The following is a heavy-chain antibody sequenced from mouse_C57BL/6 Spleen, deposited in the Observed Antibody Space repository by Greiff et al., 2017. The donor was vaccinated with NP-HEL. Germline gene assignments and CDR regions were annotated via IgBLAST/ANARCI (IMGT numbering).Heavy chain of an antibody. CDR3: ARDYGSSWAWFAY. Sequence: QVQLQQPGAELVRPGSSVKLSCKASGYTFTSYWLHWVKQRPIQGLEWIGNIDPSDSETHYNQKFKDKATLTVDKSSSTAYMRLSSLTSADSAVYYCARDYGSSWAWFAYWGQGTLVTVSA. CDR2: IDPSDSET. J-gene: IGHJ3*01. V-gene: IGHV1-52*01. D-gene: IGHD1-1*01. CDR1: GYTFTSYW.